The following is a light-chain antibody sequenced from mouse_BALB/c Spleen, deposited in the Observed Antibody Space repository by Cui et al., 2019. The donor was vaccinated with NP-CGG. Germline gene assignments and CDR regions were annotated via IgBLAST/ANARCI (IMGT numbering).Light chain of an antibody. Sequence: QAVFTQESAFTTSPGETVRLTFRSSTGAITTSNYANWVQEKPDHLFTGLIGGTNNRAPGVPARFSGSLIGDKAALTITGAQTEDEAIYFCALWYSNHWVFGGGTKLTVL. CDR2: GTN. CDR3: ALWYSNHWV. V-gene: IGLV1*01. J-gene: IGLJ1*01. CDR1: TGAITTSNY.